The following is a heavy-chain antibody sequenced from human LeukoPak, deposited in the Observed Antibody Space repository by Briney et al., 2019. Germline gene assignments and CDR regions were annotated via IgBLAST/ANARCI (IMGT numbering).Heavy chain of an antibody. CDR3: ARVPRGKGRYYYYYGMDV. V-gene: IGHV1-69*04. Sequence: SVKVSCKASGGTFSSYAISWVRQAPGQGLEWMGRIIPTLGIANYAQKFQGRVTMTRNTSISTAYMELSSLRSEDTAVYYCARVPRGKGRYYYYYGMDVWGQGTTVTVSS. J-gene: IGHJ6*02. CDR1: GGTFSSYA. D-gene: IGHD3-16*01. CDR2: IIPTLGIA.